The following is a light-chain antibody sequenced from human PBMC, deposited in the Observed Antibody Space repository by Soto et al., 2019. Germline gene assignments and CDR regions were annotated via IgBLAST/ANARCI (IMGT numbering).Light chain of an antibody. CDR2: GGS. J-gene: IGLJ1*01. V-gene: IGLV2-23*01. CDR3: CAYAGSSVYV. CDR1: SGDVGTYNL. Sequence: QSVLTQPASVSGSPGQSITISCTGTSGDVGTYNLVSWYQQHPGKAPKLMIYGGSKRPSGVSHRFSGSTSGYTASLTISGLQAEDEADFYCCAYAGSSVYVFGTGTKLTVL.